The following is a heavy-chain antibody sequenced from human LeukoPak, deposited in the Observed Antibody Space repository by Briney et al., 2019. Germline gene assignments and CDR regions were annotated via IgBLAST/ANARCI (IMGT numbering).Heavy chain of an antibody. D-gene: IGHD3-10*01. CDR1: GGSISSGGYY. CDR3: ATLPLYSYNKPVDF. J-gene: IGHJ4*02. V-gene: IGHV4-30-2*01. Sequence: PSQTLSLTCTVSGGSISSGGYYWSWIRQPPGKGLEWIGYIYHSGSTYYNPSLKSRVTISVDRSKNQFSLKLSSVTAADTAVYYCATLPLYSYNKPVDFWGQGTLVTVSS. CDR2: IYHSGST.